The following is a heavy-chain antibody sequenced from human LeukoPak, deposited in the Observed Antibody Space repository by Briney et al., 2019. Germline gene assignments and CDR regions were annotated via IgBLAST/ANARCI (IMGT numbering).Heavy chain of an antibody. J-gene: IGHJ5*02. CDR2: IYNSGST. CDR1: GGSISSYY. D-gene: IGHD3-10*01. CDR3: ARDSGTTGEVKFDP. V-gene: IGHV4-4*07. Sequence: KPSETLSLTCTVSGGSISSYYWSWIRQPAGKGLEGIGRIYNSGSTTYNPSLRSRVTMSVDTSKNQFSLKLSSVTAADTAVYYCARDSGTTGEVKFDPWGQGTLVTVSS.